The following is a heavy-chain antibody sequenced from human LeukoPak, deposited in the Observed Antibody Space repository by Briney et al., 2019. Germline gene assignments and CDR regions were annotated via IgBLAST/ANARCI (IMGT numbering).Heavy chain of an antibody. CDR2: INPNSGGT. V-gene: IGHV1-2*02. Sequence: ASVKVSCKASGYTFTGYYMHWVRQAPGQGLEWMGWINPNSGGTNYAQKFQGRVTMTRDTSISTAYMELSRLRSDDTAVYYCARGSGERGSGSYLIAYWGQGTLVTVSS. CDR3: ARGSGERGSGSYLIAY. D-gene: IGHD3-10*01. CDR1: GYTFTGYY. J-gene: IGHJ4*02.